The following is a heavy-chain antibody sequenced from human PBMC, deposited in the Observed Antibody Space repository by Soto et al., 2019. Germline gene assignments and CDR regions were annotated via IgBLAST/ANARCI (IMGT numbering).Heavy chain of an antibody. J-gene: IGHJ4*02. CDR2: IYSGGST. CDR1: GFTVSSNY. V-gene: IGHV3-66*01. D-gene: IGHD2-15*01. CDR3: ARERVVAASD. Sequence: EVQLVESGGGLVQPGGSLRLSCAASGFTVSSNYMSWVRQVPGKGLEWVSVIYSGGSTNYADSVKGRFTISRDNSKNTLYLQMNSLRAEDTAVYYCARERVVAASDWGQGTLVTVSS.